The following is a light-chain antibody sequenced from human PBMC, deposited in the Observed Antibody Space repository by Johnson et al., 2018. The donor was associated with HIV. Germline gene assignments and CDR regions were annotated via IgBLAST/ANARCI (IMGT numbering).Light chain of an antibody. CDR3: GGWDSSLSAGL. V-gene: IGLV1-51*02. J-gene: IGLJ1*01. CDR1: SSNIGKNY. CDR2: ENN. Sequence: QSMLTQPPSVSAAPGQMVSISCSGSSSNIGKNYVAWYQQLPGTAPKLLIYENNKRPSGIPDRFSGTKSGTSATLVITGLQTGDEAEYYCGGWDSSLSAGLFGTGTKVTVL.